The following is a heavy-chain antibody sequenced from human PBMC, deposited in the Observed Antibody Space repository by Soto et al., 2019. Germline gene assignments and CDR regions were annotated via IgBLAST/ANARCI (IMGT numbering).Heavy chain of an antibody. V-gene: IGHV3-11*01. CDR3: ARDLPESLSPPYYYYSVDV. D-gene: IGHD3-3*01. CDR1: GFTFSDYH. CDR2: ISGSGNII. Sequence: QVQLVESGGGLVKPGGSLGLSCAASGFTFSDYHMSWIRQAPGKGLEWVSYISGSGNIIYYADSVKGRLTISRDNAKSSLSLQMNNLRAEDTAVYYWARDLPESLSPPYYYYSVDVWGKGTTVTVSS. J-gene: IGHJ6*03.